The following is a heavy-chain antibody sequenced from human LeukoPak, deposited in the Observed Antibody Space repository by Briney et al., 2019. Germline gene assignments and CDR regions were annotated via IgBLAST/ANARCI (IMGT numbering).Heavy chain of an antibody. V-gene: IGHV3-30-3*01. CDR2: ISYDGSNK. CDR1: GFTFSSYA. Sequence: PGGSLRLSCAASGFTFSSYALHWVRQAPGKGLEWVAVISYDGSNKYYADSVKGRFTISRENSKNTLYLQMNSLRAVDTAVHYCARNFGPYSNILYSLDYWGQGTLVTVSS. J-gene: IGHJ4*02. CDR3: ARNFGPYSNILYSLDY. D-gene: IGHD6-13*01.